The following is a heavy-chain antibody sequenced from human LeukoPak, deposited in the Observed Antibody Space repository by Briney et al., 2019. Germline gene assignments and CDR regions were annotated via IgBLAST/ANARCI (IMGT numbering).Heavy chain of an antibody. V-gene: IGHV4-59*01. CDR2: IYYSGTI. Sequence: SETLSLTCTVSGGSISHYYWSWIRQSPGKGLEWIGYIYYSGTINYNPSLKSRVTISVDTSRNQFSLQLRSVTAADTAVYYCAREDPQTTVPEGMDVWGQGTTVIVSS. J-gene: IGHJ6*02. CDR1: GGSISHYY. CDR3: AREDPQTTVPEGMDV. D-gene: IGHD4-17*01.